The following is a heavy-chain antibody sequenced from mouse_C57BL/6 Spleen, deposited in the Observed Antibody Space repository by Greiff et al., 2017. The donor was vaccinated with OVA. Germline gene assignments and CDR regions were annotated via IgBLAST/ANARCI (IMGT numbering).Heavy chain of an antibody. V-gene: IGHV1-53*01. Sequence: QVHVQQPGTELVKPGASVKLSCKASGYTFTSYWMHWVKQRPGQGLEWIGNINPCNGGTNYNEKFKGKATLTVDKSSSTAYMQLSSLTSEASAVFSRAGSDFTAVEDYLDYWGQGTTVTVSS. CDR3: AGSDFTAVEDYLDY. CDR1: GYTFTSYW. J-gene: IGHJ4*01. D-gene: IGHD1-1*01. CDR2: INPCNGGT.